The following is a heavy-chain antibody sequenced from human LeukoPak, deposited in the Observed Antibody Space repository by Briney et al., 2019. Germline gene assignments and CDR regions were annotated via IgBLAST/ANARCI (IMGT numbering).Heavy chain of an antibody. V-gene: IGHV3-64*01. J-gene: IGHJ4*02. D-gene: IGHD2-21*01. CDR3: AREEEGGDFDY. Sequence: GGSLRLSCAASGFTFRSYAMHWVRQAPGKGLEYVSAISSNGGSTYYANSVKGRFTISRDNSKNTLYLQMGSLRAEDMAVYYCAREEEGGDFDYWGQGTLVTASS. CDR1: GFTFRSYA. CDR2: ISSNGGST.